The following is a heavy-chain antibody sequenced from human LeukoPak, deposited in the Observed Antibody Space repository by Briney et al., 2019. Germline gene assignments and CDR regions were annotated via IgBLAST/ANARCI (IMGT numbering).Heavy chain of an antibody. V-gene: IGHV3-30*18. J-gene: IGHJ6*02. CDR2: ISYDGSNK. D-gene: IGHD3-10*01. Sequence: GGSLRLSCAASGFTFSSYGMHWVRQAPGKGLEGVAVISYDGSNKYYADSVKGRFTISRDNSKNTLYLQMNSLRAEDTAVYYCAKSVRYYGSGSSDYYYGMDVWGQGTTVTVSS. CDR3: AKSVRYYGSGSSDYYYGMDV. CDR1: GFTFSSYG.